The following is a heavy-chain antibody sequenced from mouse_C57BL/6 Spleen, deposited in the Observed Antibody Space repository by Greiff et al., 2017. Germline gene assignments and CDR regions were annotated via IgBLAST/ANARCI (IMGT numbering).Heavy chain of an antibody. CDR2: INPNNGGT. CDR3: ARRDWDDYFDY. D-gene: IGHD4-1*01. J-gene: IGHJ2*01. V-gene: IGHV1-22*01. Sequence: EVKLQESGPELVKPGASVKMSCKASGYTFTDYNMHWVKQSHGKSLEWIGYINPNNGGTSYNQKFKGKATLTVNKSSSTASMELRSLTSEDSAVFYCARRDWDDYFDYRGQGTTLTVSS. CDR1: GYTFTDYN.